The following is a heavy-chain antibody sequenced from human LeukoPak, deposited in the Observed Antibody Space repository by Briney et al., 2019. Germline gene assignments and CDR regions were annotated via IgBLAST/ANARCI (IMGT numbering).Heavy chain of an antibody. V-gene: IGHV3-23*01. J-gene: IGHJ6*03. CDR3: AKAPRFGDHATEYYYYYMHV. CDR1: GFTFTSYA. D-gene: IGHD3-16*01. CDR2: ISGSGGGT. Sequence: GGSLRLSCAASGFTFTSYAMSWVRQAPGEGLEWVSSISGSGGGTFYADSVKGRFTISRDNSKNTLYLQMNSLRVEDTAVYYCAKAPRFGDHATEYYYYYMHVWGKGTTVTVSS.